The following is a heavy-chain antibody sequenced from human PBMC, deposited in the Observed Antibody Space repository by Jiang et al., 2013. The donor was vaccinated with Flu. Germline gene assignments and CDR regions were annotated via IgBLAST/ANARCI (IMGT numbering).Heavy chain of an antibody. J-gene: IGHJ5*02. CDR1: SISSSSYV. CDR3: ARALIVGAHNWFDP. Sequence: SISSSSYVLGLDPPAPRKGRGVDWEYLLYGSTYYNPSLKSRVTISVDTSKNQFSLKLSSVTAADTAVYYCARALIVGAHNWFDPWGQGTLVTVSS. CDR2: LLYGST. D-gene: IGHD1-26*01. V-gene: IGHV4-39*01.